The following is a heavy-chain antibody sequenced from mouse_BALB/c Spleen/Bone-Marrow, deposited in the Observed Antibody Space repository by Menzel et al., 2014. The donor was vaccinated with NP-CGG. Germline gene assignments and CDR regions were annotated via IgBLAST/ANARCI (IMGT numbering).Heavy chain of an antibody. J-gene: IGHJ3*01. Sequence: VQLQQSGAELVKPGASVKLSCTASGFNIKDTYMHWVKQRPEQGLEWIGGIDPANGNTKYDPKFQGKATITADTSSNTAYLQLSSLTSEDTAVYYCARNGNYGAWFAYWGQGTLVTVSA. CDR2: IDPANGNT. CDR1: GFNIKDTY. CDR3: ARNGNYGAWFAY. V-gene: IGHV14-3*02. D-gene: IGHD2-1*01.